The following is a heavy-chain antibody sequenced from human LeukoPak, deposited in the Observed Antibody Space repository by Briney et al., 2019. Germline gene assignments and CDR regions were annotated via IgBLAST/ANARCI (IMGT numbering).Heavy chain of an antibody. Sequence: GGSLRLSCVASGFTFSSYSMNWVRQAPGKGLEWVSYISSSSSTIYYADSVKGRFTISRDNAKNSLYLQMNSLRAEDTAVYYCARAQHFRAYDSSGYYPYWGQGTLVTVSS. CDR3: ARAQHFRAYDSSGYYPY. V-gene: IGHV3-48*01. CDR1: GFTFSSYS. CDR2: ISSSSSTI. D-gene: IGHD3-22*01. J-gene: IGHJ4*02.